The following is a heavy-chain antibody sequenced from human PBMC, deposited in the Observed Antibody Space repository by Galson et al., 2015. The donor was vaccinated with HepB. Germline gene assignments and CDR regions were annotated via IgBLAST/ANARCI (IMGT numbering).Heavy chain of an antibody. CDR2: IRGSGGST. Sequence: SLRLSCAASRFTFSTYAMSWVRQAPGKGLEWVSAIRGSGGSTYYADSVKGRFSISRDNSKNTLYLQMNSLRAEDTAVYYCAKHPVVQLWSPEHCFFDYWGQGTLVTISS. CDR3: AKHPVVQLWSPEHCFFDY. CDR1: RFTFSTYA. V-gene: IGHV3-23*01. J-gene: IGHJ4*02. D-gene: IGHD5-18*01.